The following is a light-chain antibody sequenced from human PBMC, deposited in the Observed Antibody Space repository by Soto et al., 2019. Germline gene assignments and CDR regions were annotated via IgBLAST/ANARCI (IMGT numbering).Light chain of an antibody. CDR1: QSVRIN. CDR2: GAS. Sequence: EIFVAHSPATLSVSTGERSTLSCRASQSVRINLAWYQQKPGQAPRLLIYGASTRATGIPDRFSGSGSGTEFTITISSMKYEDFAVYYCKNYSKCTKGKFGQGTKV. V-gene: IGKV3-15*01. CDR3: KNYSKCTKGK. J-gene: IGKJ1*01.